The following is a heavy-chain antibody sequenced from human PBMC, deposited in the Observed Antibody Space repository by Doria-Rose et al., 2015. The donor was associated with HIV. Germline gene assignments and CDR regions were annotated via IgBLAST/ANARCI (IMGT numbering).Heavy chain of an antibody. D-gene: IGHD6-13*01. CDR3: ARIKSSRWYHKYYFDF. CDR1: GVSLSSPGMG. J-gene: IGHJ4*02. V-gene: IGHV2-26*01. Sequence: QVQLVQSGPVLVKPTETLTLTCTVSGVSLSSPGMGVSWIRQPPGKALEWLANIFSDDERSYITSLKSRLNIHRGTYKGQVVLTMTDMDPVDTATYYCARIKSSRWYHKYYFDFWGQGTLVIVSA. CDR2: IFSDDER.